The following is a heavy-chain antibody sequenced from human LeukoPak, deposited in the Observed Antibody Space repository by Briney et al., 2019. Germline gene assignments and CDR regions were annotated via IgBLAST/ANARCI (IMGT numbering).Heavy chain of an antibody. Sequence: GGSLRLSCAASGFTVSSNYMSWVRQTPGKGLEWVSVIYSGGSTYYADSVKGRFTISRDNSKNTLYLQMNSLRAEDTALYYCARDARYCRSTSCWGQGTLVTVSS. CDR2: IYSGGST. D-gene: IGHD2-2*01. CDR3: ARDARYCRSTSC. CDR1: GFTVSSNY. V-gene: IGHV3-66*02. J-gene: IGHJ4*02.